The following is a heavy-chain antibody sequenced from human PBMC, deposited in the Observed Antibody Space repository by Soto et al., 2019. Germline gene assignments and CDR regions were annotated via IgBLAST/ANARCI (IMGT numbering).Heavy chain of an antibody. Sequence: PVASLRLSCEASGFTFSDYGMHWVRQAPGKGLEWVSFISSSSSTIYYADSVTGRFTISRANAKNSLYLQMNSLRDEDTAVYYCARPPTGKWLVHRYFYFDYWGQGTLVTVSS. CDR2: ISSSSSTI. CDR1: GFTFSDYG. D-gene: IGHD6-19*01. V-gene: IGHV3-48*02. J-gene: IGHJ4*02. CDR3: ARPPTGKWLVHRYFYFDY.